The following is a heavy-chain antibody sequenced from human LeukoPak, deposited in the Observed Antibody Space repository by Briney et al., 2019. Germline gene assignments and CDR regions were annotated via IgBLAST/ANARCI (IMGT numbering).Heavy chain of an antibody. Sequence: SETLSLTCTVSGGSISDYYWSWIRQPPGKGLEWIGYINYSGNTNYNPSLKSRVTISVDTSKNQFSPRLTSVTAADTAVFYCAREGRQDYVYFDYWGQGSLVTVSS. CDR1: GGSISDYY. CDR3: AREGRQDYVYFDY. D-gene: IGHD4-17*01. J-gene: IGHJ4*02. V-gene: IGHV4-59*01. CDR2: INYSGNT.